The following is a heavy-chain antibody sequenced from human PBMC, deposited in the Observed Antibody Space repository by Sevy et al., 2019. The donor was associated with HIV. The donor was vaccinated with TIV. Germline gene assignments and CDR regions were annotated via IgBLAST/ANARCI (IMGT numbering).Heavy chain of an antibody. CDR2: ISGSDSTI. Sequence: GGSLRLSCAASGFTFSDYYMSWIRQAPGKGLEWISYISGSDSTIYYADSVKGRFTISRDNAKTSLYLQMNSLRAEDTAAYYCARDHVKDGDLGDYYYYAMDVWGQGTTVTVS. CDR3: ARDHVKDGDLGDYYYYAMDV. D-gene: IGHD4-17*01. J-gene: IGHJ6*02. V-gene: IGHV3-11*01. CDR1: GFTFSDYY.